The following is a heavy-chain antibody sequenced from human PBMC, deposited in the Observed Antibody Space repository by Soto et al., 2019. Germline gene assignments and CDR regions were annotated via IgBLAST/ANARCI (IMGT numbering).Heavy chain of an antibody. Sequence: GGSLRLSCVGSESSIRNYNVHWVRQAPGKGLEWVSYISSSGSTIYYADSVKGRFTISRDNAKNSLYLQMNSLRAEDTAVYYCARDINYCSGGSCFNWFDPWGQGTLVTVSS. CDR3: ARDINYCSGGSCFNWFDP. D-gene: IGHD2-15*01. CDR1: ESSIRNYN. J-gene: IGHJ5*02. CDR2: ISSSGSTI. V-gene: IGHV3-48*04.